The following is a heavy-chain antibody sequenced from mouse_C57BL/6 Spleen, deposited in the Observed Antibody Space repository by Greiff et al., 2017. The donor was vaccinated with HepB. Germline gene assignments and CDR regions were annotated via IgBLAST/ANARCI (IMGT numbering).Heavy chain of an antibody. D-gene: IGHD1-1*01. CDR2: IDPETGGT. CDR1: GYTFTDYE. Sequence: QVQLKQSGAELVRPGASVTLSCKASGYTFTDYEMHWVKQTPVHGLEWIGAIDPETGGTAYNQKFKGKAILTADKSSSTAYMELRSLTSEDSAVYYCTRSHYGSSHWGQGTTLTVSS. V-gene: IGHV1-15*01. J-gene: IGHJ2*01. CDR3: TRSHYGSSH.